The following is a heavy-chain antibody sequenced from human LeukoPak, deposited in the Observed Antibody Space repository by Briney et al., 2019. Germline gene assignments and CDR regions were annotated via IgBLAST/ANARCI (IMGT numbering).Heavy chain of an antibody. Sequence: SQTLSLTGTVSECSIISGGYYWSWIRQHPGKGLEWIGYIYYSGSTYYNPSLKSRVTISVDSSKNQFSLKLSSVTAGDRRVYYCALFGYGSGSYLDYWGQGTLVTVSS. CDR3: ALFGYGSGSYLDY. J-gene: IGHJ4*02. CDR2: IYYSGST. CDR1: ECSIISGGYY. D-gene: IGHD3-10*01. V-gene: IGHV4-31*03.